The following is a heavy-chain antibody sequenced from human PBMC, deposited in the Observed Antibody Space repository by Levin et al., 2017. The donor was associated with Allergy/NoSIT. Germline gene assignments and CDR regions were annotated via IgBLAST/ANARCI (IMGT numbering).Heavy chain of an antibody. V-gene: IGHV3-23*01. CDR2: ISGSGGST. J-gene: IGHJ4*02. CDR1: GFTFTSYP. D-gene: IGHD5-18*01. CDR3: AKIRGGYNYGCFDY. Sequence: GESLKISCAASGFTFTSYPMSWVRQAPGKGLEWVSGISGSGGSTYYTDFVKGRFTISRDNSKNTLYLQMNTLRAEDTAVYYCAKIRGGYNYGCFDYWGQGTLVTVSS.